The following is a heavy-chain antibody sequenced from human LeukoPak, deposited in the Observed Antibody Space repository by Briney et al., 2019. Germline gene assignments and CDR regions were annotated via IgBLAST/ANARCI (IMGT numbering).Heavy chain of an antibody. CDR3: ARRYFDY. Sequence: PGGSLRLSCAASGFTFSDYWMQWVRQGPGKGLEWVANIKEDGSKQNYVDSVKGRFTISRDNAKNSLYLQMNSLRAEDTAVYYCARRYFDYWGQGILVTVSS. CDR1: GFTFSDYW. V-gene: IGHV3-7*03. J-gene: IGHJ4*02. CDR2: IKEDGSKQ.